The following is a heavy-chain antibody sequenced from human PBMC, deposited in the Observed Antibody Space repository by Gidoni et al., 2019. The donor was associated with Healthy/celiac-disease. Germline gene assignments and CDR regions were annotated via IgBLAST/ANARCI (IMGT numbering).Heavy chain of an antibody. CDR3: AKVGGTGTLGHFDY. J-gene: IGHJ4*02. Sequence: EVQLVESGGGLVQPGRSLRLSCAASGFTFDDYAMHWVRQAPGKGLEWVSGISWNSGSIGYADSVKGRFTISRDNAKNSLYLQMNSLRAEDTALYYCAKVGGTGTLGHFDYWGQGTLVTVSS. V-gene: IGHV3-9*01. CDR1: GFTFDDYA. D-gene: IGHD1-7*01. CDR2: ISWNSGSI.